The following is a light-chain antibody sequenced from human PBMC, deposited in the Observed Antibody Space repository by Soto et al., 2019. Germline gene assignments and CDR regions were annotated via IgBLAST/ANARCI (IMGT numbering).Light chain of an antibody. V-gene: IGKV1-39*01. CDR2: GVS. J-gene: IGKJ2*01. CDR1: QSVSTY. Sequence: DIQMTESRSYISASVACRVKITCRASQSVSTYLNWYSQKSGGAPKLLIHGVSKLENGTPSRFSGSGLATDFTLTINTLQPEDFAVYFCQQTYMVPYTFGQGTKVDI. CDR3: QQTYMVPYT.